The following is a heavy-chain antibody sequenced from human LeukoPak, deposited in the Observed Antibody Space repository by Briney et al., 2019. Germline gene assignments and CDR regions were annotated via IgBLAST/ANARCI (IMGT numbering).Heavy chain of an antibody. CDR3: AKVKRPDYYDSSGRTQSFDY. D-gene: IGHD3-22*01. J-gene: IGHJ4*02. V-gene: IGHV3-30*02. CDR2: IRYDGSNK. Sequence: GGPLRLSCAASGFTFSSYGMHWVRQAPGKGLEWVAFIRYDGSNKYYADSVKGRFTISRDNSKNTLYLQMNSLRAEDTAVYYCAKVKRPDYYDSSGRTQSFDYWGQGTLVTVSS. CDR1: GFTFSSYG.